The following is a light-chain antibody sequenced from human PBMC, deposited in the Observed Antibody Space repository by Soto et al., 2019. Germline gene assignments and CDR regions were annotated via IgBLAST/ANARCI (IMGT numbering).Light chain of an antibody. Sequence: DIQMTQSPSTLSASIGDRVTITCRASQSISMWLAWYQQNPGKAPKLLIYQASTLERGVPSRFSGSGSGTEFTLTISSLQPDDFAVYYCQEYNDWRPITFGGGTKVEIK. CDR1: QSISMW. CDR3: QEYNDWRPIT. J-gene: IGKJ4*01. CDR2: QAS. V-gene: IGKV1-5*03.